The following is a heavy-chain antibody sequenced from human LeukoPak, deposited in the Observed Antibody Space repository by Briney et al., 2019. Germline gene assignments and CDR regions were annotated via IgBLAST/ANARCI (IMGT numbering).Heavy chain of an antibody. CDR2: STGGFT. Sequence: GGSLRLSCVTSGFTFSTYAMSWVRQAPGKGLEWVCSTGGFTYHADSVKGRFTISRDNSENTLYLQMSSLTDGDTAVYFCAKRGDRSGWSYYFDYWGQGTLVTVSS. CDR1: GFTFSTYA. D-gene: IGHD6-19*01. J-gene: IGHJ4*02. CDR3: AKRGDRSGWSYYFDY. V-gene: IGHV3-23*01.